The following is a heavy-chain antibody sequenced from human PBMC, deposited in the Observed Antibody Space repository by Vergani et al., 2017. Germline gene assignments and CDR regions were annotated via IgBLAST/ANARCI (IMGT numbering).Heavy chain of an antibody. D-gene: IGHD6-6*01. CDR3: TISSIAARHHQYYYYGMDV. CDR1: GFTFGDYA. Sequence: EVQLVESGGGLVQPGRSLRLSCTASGFTFGDYAMSWVRQAPGKGLEWVGFIRSKAYGGTTEYAASVKGRFTISRDDSKIIAYLQMNSLKPEDTAVYYCTISSIAARHHQYYYYGMDVWGQGTTVTVSS. J-gene: IGHJ6*02. V-gene: IGHV3-49*04. CDR2: IRSKAYGGTT.